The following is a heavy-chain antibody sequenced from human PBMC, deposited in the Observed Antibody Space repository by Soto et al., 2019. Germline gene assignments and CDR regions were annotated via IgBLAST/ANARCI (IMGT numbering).Heavy chain of an antibody. CDR2: ISGSGGSR. CDR3: ANSSPILWWGLLIDY. D-gene: IGHD2-21*02. V-gene: IGHV3-23*01. CDR1: GFTFSIYA. J-gene: IGHJ4*02. Sequence: GGSLILSCAASGFTFSIYALSLVRQAPGKGLEWVSAISGSGGSRYYADSVKGRFTISRDNSKNTLYLQMNSLRAEATAVYYCANSSPILWWGLLIDYWGQGTLVTVSS.